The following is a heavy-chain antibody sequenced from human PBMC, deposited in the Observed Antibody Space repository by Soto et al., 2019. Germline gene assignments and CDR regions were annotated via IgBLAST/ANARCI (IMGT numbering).Heavy chain of an antibody. CDR3: ARDILSVGPRANDALAV. CDR2: INPDNGNT. J-gene: IGHJ3*01. D-gene: IGHD2-8*02. V-gene: IGHV1-3*01. Sequence: QVQLVQSGAEVRKPGSSVNISCRASGFSFSDNLISWVRQAPGQSLEWMGWINPDNGNTRYSQTVQGRVTISRHSSASIGYVEVSDLTSEDTAVYYCARDILSVGPRANDALAVWGQGTMVTVSS. CDR1: GFSFSDNL.